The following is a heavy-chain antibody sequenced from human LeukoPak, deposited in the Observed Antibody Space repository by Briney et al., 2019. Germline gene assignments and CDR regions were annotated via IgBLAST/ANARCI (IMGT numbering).Heavy chain of an antibody. CDR2: IIPIFATP. CDR1: GGTFSTYT. D-gene: IGHD5-12*01. Sequence: ASVKVSCKASGGTFSTYTISWVRQAPGQGLEWMGGIIPIFATPKCAQKFQGRVTITADESTSTAYMALSSLRSEDTAVYYCARALIPRGSRNWFDPWGQGTLVTVSS. CDR3: ARALIPRGSRNWFDP. V-gene: IGHV1-69*13. J-gene: IGHJ5*02.